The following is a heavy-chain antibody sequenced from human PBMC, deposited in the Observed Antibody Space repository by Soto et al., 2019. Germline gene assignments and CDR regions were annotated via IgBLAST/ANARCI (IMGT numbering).Heavy chain of an antibody. CDR3: ARVGYSGSYHAFDI. CDR1: GFTFSSYD. Sequence: GGSLRLSCAASGFTFSSYDMHWVRQATGKGLEWVSAIGTAGDTCYPGSVKGRFTISRENAKNSLYLQMNSLRAGDTAVYYCARVGYSGSYHAFDIWGQGTMVTVSS. D-gene: IGHD1-26*01. CDR2: IGTAGDT. V-gene: IGHV3-13*01. J-gene: IGHJ3*02.